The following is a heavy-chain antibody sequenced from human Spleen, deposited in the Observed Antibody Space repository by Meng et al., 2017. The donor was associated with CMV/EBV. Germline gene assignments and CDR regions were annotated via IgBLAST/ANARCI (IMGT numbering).Heavy chain of an antibody. J-gene: IGHJ6*02. CDR1: GGSFSGSY. V-gene: IGHV4-34*01. CDR2: INHSGST. D-gene: IGHD3-3*01. Sequence: SETLSLTCAVYGGSFSGSYWNWIRQPPGKGLEWIGEINHSGSTNYNPSLKSRVPISVDTSKNQFSLKLSSVTAADTAVYYCARASPNYDFWSGPYYYYGMDVWGQGTTVTVSS. CDR3: ARASPNYDFWSGPYYYYGMDV.